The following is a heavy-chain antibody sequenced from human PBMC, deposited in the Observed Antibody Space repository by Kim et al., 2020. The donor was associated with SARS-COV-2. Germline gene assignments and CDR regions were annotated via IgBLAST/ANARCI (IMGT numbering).Heavy chain of an antibody. J-gene: IGHJ4*02. CDR3: ARVGFHDSGSYYYFDY. Sequence: KFQGGVTMTRDTSTSTVYMEMSSLRSEDTAVYYCARVGFHDSGSYYYFDYWGQGTLVTVSS. V-gene: IGHV1-46*01. D-gene: IGHD1-26*01.